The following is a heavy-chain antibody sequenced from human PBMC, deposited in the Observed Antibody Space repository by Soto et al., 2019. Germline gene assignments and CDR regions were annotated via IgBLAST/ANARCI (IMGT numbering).Heavy chain of an antibody. CDR1: GFSLSTSGVG. CDR3: AHSWYCSGGSSYYSDRYGP. Sequence: QITLKESGPTLVKPTQTLTLTCTLSGFSLSTSGVGVGWIRQPPGKALEWLALTNWDDDKRYSPSLKGRLTITNDTSKSLVVLTMTNMDPVDTATYYCAHSWYCSGGSSYYSDRYGPWGLGTLVTVSS. CDR2: TNWDDDK. V-gene: IGHV2-5*02. D-gene: IGHD2-15*01. J-gene: IGHJ5*02.